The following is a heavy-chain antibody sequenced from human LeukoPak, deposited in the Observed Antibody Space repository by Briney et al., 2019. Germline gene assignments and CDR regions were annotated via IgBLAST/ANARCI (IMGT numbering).Heavy chain of an antibody. CDR1: GFTFSSYA. CDR3: AREGPVRAAIDY. Sequence: GRSLRLSCAASGFTFSSYAMHWVRQAPGKGLEWVAVISYDGSNKYYADSVKGRFTISRDNSKNTLYLQMNSLRAEDTAVYYCAREGPVRAAIDYWGQGTLVTVSS. J-gene: IGHJ4*02. D-gene: IGHD2-2*01. V-gene: IGHV3-30*04. CDR2: ISYDGSNK.